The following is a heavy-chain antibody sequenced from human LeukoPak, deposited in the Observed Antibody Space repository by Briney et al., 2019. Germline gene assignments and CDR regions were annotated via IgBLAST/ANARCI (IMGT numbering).Heavy chain of an antibody. CDR2: IIPILGIA. CDR3: AREQWRPHYFDY. CDR1: GGTFSSYA. V-gene: IGHV1-69*04. J-gene: IGHJ4*02. D-gene: IGHD6-19*01. Sequence: SVKVSCKASGGTFSSYAISWVRQAPGQGLEWMGRIIPILGIANYAQKFQGRVTITADKSTSTACMELSSLRSEDTAVYYCAREQWRPHYFDYWGQGTLVTVSS.